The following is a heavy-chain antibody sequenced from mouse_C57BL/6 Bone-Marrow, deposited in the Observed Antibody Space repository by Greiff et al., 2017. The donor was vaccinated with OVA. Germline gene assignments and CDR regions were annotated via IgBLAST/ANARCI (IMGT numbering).Heavy chain of an antibody. CDR2: IWTGGGT. D-gene: IGHD2-10*01. J-gene: IGHJ2*01. CDR3: ARNPYYGNLDY. V-gene: IGHV2-9-1*01. CDR1: GFSLTSYA. Sequence: QVQLQQSGPGLVAPSQSLSITCTVSGFSLTSYAISWVRQPPGKGLEWLGAIWTGGGTNYNSALKSRLSISKDNSKSQVFLKMNSLQTDDTARYYCARNPYYGNLDYWGQGTTLTVSS.